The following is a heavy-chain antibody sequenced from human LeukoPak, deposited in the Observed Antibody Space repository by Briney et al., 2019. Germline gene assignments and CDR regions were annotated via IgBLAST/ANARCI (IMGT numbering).Heavy chain of an antibody. CDR3: AREWDTAMGDDAFDI. V-gene: IGHV3-33*01. CDR2: IWYDGSNK. CDR1: GFTFSSYG. D-gene: IGHD5-18*01. Sequence: GGSLRLSCAAFGFTFSSYGMHWVRQAPGKGLEWVAVIWYDGSNKYYADSVKGRFTISRDNSKNTLYLQMNSLRAEDTAVFYCAREWDTAMGDDAFDIWGQGTMVTVSS. J-gene: IGHJ3*02.